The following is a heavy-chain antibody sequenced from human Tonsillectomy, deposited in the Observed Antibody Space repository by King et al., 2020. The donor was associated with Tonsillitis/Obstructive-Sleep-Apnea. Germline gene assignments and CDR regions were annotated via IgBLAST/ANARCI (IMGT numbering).Heavy chain of an antibody. Sequence: VQLVQSGAEVKKPGSSVKVSCKASGGTFSSYTISWVRQAPGQGLEWMGGIIPIFGTANYAQKFQGRVTITADESTSTAYMELSSLRSEDTAVYYCARGNYYGSGSYSGHYYYYYYMDVWGKGTTVTVSS. V-gene: IGHV1-69*01. CDR1: GGTFSSYT. J-gene: IGHJ6*03. CDR2: IIPIFGTA. D-gene: IGHD3-10*01. CDR3: ARGNYYGSGSYSGHYYYYYYMDV.